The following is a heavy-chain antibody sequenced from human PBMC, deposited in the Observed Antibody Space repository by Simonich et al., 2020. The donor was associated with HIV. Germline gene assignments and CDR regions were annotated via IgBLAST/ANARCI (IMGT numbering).Heavy chain of an antibody. V-gene: IGHV3-74*02. CDR2: LNGDGSSS. D-gene: IGHD6-19*01. J-gene: IGHJ4*02. CDR3: ARVSSSGWYDPFDY. CDR1: GYTFSPYW. Sequence: EVQLLESVGGLVQPGGSLRLSCAGSGYTFSPYWMHWVRQAPGQGLVWVAHLNGDGSSSNDAESVKGRFTISRDNAKNTLYLQVNSLRAEDTAVYYCARVSSSGWYDPFDYWGQGTLVTVSS.